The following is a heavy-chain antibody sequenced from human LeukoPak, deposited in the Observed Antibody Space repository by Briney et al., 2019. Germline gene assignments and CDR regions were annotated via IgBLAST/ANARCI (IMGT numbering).Heavy chain of an antibody. Sequence: GGSLRLSCAASGFTFSSYGMHWVRQAPGKGLEWVAFIRYDGSNNYYADSVKGRFTISRDNSKNTLYLQMNSLRAEDTAVYYCAKGPLVGDDFWSGYRYNWFDPWGQGTLVTVSS. D-gene: IGHD3-3*01. CDR3: AKGPLVGDDFWSGYRYNWFDP. CDR1: GFTFSSYG. CDR2: IRYDGSNN. V-gene: IGHV3-30*02. J-gene: IGHJ5*02.